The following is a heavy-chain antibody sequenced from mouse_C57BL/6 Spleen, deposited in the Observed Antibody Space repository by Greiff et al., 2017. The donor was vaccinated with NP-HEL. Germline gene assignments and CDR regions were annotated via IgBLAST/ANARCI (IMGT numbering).Heavy chain of an antibody. CDR1: GYAFSSYW. Sequence: QVQLQQSGAELVKPGASVKISCKASGYAFSSYWMNWVKQRPGKGLEWIGQIYPGDGDTNYNGKFKGKATLTADKSSSTAYMQLSSLTSEDSAVYFCARELTGGRYFDYWGQGTTLTVSS. D-gene: IGHD4-1*01. CDR3: ARELTGGRYFDY. J-gene: IGHJ2*01. CDR2: IYPGDGDT. V-gene: IGHV1-80*01.